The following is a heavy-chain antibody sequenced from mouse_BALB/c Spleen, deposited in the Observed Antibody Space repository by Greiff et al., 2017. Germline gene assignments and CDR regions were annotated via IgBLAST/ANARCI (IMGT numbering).Heavy chain of an antibody. J-gene: IGHJ2*01. V-gene: IGHV7-3*02. CDR3: ARDKATALDY. CDR2: IRNKANGYTT. CDR1: GFTFTDYY. Sequence: EVQGVESGGGLVQPGGSLRLSCATSGFTFTDYYMSWVRQPPGKALEWLGFIRNKANGYTTEYSASVKGRFTISRDNSQSILYLQMNTLRAEDSATYYCARDKATALDYWGQGTTLTVSS. D-gene: IGHD1-2*01.